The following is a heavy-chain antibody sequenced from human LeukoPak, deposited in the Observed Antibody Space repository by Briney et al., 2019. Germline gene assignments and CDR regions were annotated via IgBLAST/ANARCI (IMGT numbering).Heavy chain of an antibody. CDR2: IWYDGSNK. CDR3: AREFHDFWSGYYIGTQGY. J-gene: IGHJ4*02. CDR1: GFTFSSYV. V-gene: IGHV3-33*08. D-gene: IGHD3-3*01. Sequence: GGSLRLSCAASGFTFSSYVMHWVRQAPGKGLEWVAVIWYDGSNKYYADSVKGRFTISRDNSKNTLYLQMNSLRAEDTAVYYCAREFHDFWSGYYIGTQGYWGQGTLVTVSS.